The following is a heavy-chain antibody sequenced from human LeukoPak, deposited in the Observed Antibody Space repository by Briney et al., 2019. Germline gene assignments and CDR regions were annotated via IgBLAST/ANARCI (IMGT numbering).Heavy chain of an antibody. D-gene: IGHD2-15*01. CDR3: ARVVWDRSGGSCYSEATRQGDWYSDL. J-gene: IGHJ2*01. CDR1: GYTFTSHY. CDR2: INPRGGST. V-gene: IGHV1-46*01. Sequence: ASVKVSCKASGYTFTSHYMHWVRQAPGQGLEWMGVINPRGGSTTYAQKFQGRVTMTRDTSTSTVYMELSSLRSEDTAVYYCARVVWDRSGGSCYSEATRQGDWYSDLWGRGTLVSVSS.